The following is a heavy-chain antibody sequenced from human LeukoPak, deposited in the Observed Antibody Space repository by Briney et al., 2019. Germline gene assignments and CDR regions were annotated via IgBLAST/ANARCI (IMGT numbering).Heavy chain of an antibody. Sequence: SETLSLTCTVSDGSISSYFWSWIRQPPGKGLEWIGHIYYSGSTNYNPSLKSRVTISVDTSKNQFSLKLSSVTAADTAVYYCARHQWVPAFDIWGQGTMVTVSS. J-gene: IGHJ3*02. CDR1: DGSISSYF. CDR2: IYYSGST. D-gene: IGHD1-26*01. CDR3: ARHQWVPAFDI. V-gene: IGHV4-59*08.